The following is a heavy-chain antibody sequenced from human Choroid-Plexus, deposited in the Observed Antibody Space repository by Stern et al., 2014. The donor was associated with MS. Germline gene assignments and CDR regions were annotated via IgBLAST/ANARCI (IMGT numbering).Heavy chain of an antibody. J-gene: IGHJ5*02. CDR3: AKDRQYLTYFFDH. CDR2: VSYDGSNK. V-gene: IGHV3-30*18. Sequence: VHLVESGGGVVQPGRPLRLSCVASGFTFGSCAMHWVRQAPGKGLEWWAGVSYDGSNKYYADSVKGRFTISRDNSQNTLYMQMSSLRPEDTAVYYCAKDRQYLTYFFDHWGQGSLVTVSS. D-gene: IGHD2/OR15-2a*01. CDR1: GFTFGSCA.